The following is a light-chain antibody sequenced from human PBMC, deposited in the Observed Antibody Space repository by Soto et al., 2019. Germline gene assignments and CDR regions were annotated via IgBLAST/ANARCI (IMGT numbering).Light chain of an antibody. CDR1: QSVSTN. Sequence: EIVMTQSPATLSVSPGERATLSCRASQSVSTNLAWYQQKPGQAPRLLIYGASTRATVIPARCSGSGSGTEFTITMSSLQSEDFAVYYCQQYSNWPITFGPGTKVDI. CDR2: GAS. CDR3: QQYSNWPIT. J-gene: IGKJ3*01. V-gene: IGKV3-15*01.